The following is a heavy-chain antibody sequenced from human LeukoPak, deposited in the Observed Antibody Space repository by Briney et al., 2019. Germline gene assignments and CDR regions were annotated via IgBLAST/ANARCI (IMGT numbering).Heavy chain of an antibody. V-gene: IGHV3-48*03. Sequence: GGSLRLSCAASGFTFSSYEMNWVRQAPGKGLEWVSYISSSGSTIYYADSVKGRFTISRDNAKNSLYLQMNSLRAEDTAVYYCARGERRITAMVPYAFDIWGQGTMVTVSS. CDR3: ARGERRITAMVPYAFDI. CDR1: GFTFSSYE. CDR2: ISSSGSTI. D-gene: IGHD5-18*01. J-gene: IGHJ3*02.